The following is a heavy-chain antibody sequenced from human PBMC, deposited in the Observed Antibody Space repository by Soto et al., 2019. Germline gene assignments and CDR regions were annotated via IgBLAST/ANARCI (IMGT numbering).Heavy chain of an antibody. CDR3: ARKDYNDSSGYYFDWFDP. Sequence: QVQLQESGPGLVKPSQTLSLTCNVSVCSINSGGDYWSWICQHPGQSLEWIGHIHSRGRTYYNPSLHSRVTISVDTSKNQFYLRLSSVTAADTAVYYFARKDYNDSSGYYFDWFDPWGQGTLVTVSS. V-gene: IGHV4-31*03. CDR1: VCSINSGGDY. CDR2: IHSRGRT. J-gene: IGHJ5*02. D-gene: IGHD3-22*01.